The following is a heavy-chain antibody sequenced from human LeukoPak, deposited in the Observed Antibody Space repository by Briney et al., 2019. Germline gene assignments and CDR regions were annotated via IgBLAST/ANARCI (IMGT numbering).Heavy chain of an antibody. J-gene: IGHJ4*02. V-gene: IGHV3-23*01. CDR2: ISGSGGST. D-gene: IGHD3-22*01. CDR1: GFTFSSYA. Sequence: PGGSLRLSCAASGFTFSSYAMSWVRQAPGKGLEWVSAISGSGGSTYYADSVKGRFTISRDNSKNTLYLQMNSLRAEDTAVYYCAKDRPKYYYDSSGYYPYYFDYWVQGTLATVSS. CDR3: AKDRPKYYYDSSGYYPYYFDY.